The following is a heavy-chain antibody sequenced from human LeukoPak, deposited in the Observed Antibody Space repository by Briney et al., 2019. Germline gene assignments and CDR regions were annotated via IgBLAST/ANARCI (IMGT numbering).Heavy chain of an antibody. CDR2: IYISGTI. D-gene: IGHD6-25*01. CDR1: GGSINSGNYY. CDR3: ARGGVPRSFDY. Sequence: TAQTLSLTCTVSGGSINSGNYYWSWIRQPAGKGLEWIGRIYISGTINYNPSLKSRVTISLDTSKRQFSLKLSYVTAADTAVYYCARGGVPRSFDYWGLGTLVTVSS. J-gene: IGHJ4*02. V-gene: IGHV4-61*02.